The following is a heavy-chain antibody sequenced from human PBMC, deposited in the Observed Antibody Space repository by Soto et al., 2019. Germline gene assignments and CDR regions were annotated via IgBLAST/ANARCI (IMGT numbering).Heavy chain of an antibody. CDR3: ARAGIAVADRSEFDP. V-gene: IGHV6-1*01. CDR2: TYYRSKWYN. J-gene: IGHJ5*02. CDR1: GDSVSSSSAA. Sequence: SQTLSLTCAISGDSVSSSSAAWNWIRQSPSRGLERLGRTYYRSKWYNDYAVSVKSRITINPDTSKNQFSLQLNSVTPEDTAVYYCARAGIAVADRSEFDPWGQGTLVTVSS. D-gene: IGHD6-19*01.